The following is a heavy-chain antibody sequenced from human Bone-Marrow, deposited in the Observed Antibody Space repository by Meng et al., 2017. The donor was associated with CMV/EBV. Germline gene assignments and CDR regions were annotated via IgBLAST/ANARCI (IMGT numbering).Heavy chain of an antibody. J-gene: IGHJ6*02. V-gene: IGHV3-48*03. Sequence: GGSLRLSCAASGFTFSSYEMNWVRQAPGKGLEGVSYISSSGSTIYYADSVKGRFAISRDNAKSSLSLQMNSLRAEDTAVYYCARREWQLHQNGMDVWGQGTTVTVS. CDR1: GFTFSSYE. CDR3: ARREWQLHQNGMDV. CDR2: ISSSGSTI. D-gene: IGHD2-15*01.